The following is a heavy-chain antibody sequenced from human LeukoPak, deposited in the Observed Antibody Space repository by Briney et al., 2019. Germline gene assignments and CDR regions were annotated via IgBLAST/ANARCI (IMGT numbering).Heavy chain of an antibody. J-gene: IGHJ3*02. D-gene: IGHD5-12*01. Sequence: WASVKVSCKASGGTFSSYAISWVRQAPGQGLEWMGGIIPIFGTANYAQKFQGRVTITADKSTSTAYMELSSLRSEDTAVYYCAGGGAYSGYPTGGRDKAFDIWGQGTMVTVSS. V-gene: IGHV1-69*06. CDR1: GGTFSSYA. CDR2: IIPIFGTA. CDR3: AGGGAYSGYPTGGRDKAFDI.